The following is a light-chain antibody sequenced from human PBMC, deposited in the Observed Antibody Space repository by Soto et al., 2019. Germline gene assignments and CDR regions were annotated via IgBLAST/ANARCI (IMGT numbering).Light chain of an antibody. J-gene: IGLJ1*01. V-gene: IGLV2-14*01. CDR2: DVS. CDR3: SSYTSSRTRV. CDR1: SSDVGGYHY. Sequence: QSALTQPDSVSGSPGQLITISCTGTSSDVGGYHYVSWYQQHPGKAPKLMIYDVSNRPSGVSNRFSGSKSGNTASLTISGLQAEDEADYYCSSYTSSRTRVFGTGTKLTVL.